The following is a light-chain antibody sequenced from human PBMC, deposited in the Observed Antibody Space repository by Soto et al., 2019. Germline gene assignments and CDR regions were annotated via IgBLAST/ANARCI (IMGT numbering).Light chain of an antibody. J-gene: IGLJ2*01. V-gene: IGLV2-23*01. CDR2: EGS. Sequence: QSVLTQPASVSGSPGQSITISCTGTSSDIGSYNIVSWYQRNPGKAPKLMIYEGSKRPSGVSNRFSGSKSGNTASLTISGLQAEDEADYYCCSYAGSSIVVFGGGTQLTVL. CDR3: CSYAGSSIVV. CDR1: SSDIGSYNI.